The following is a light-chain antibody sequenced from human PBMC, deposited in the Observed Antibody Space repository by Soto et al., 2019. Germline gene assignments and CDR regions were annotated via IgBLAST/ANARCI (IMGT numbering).Light chain of an antibody. J-gene: IGLJ2*01. CDR1: SSDVGNYNR. Sequence: QSALTQPPSVSGSPGQSVTISCTGTSSDVGNYNRVSWYQQPPGTAPKLMIYEVSNRPSWVPDRFSGSKSGNTASLTISGLQAEDEADYYCSSYTISSTYVVFGGGTKLTVL. CDR3: SSYTISSTYVV. V-gene: IGLV2-18*02. CDR2: EVS.